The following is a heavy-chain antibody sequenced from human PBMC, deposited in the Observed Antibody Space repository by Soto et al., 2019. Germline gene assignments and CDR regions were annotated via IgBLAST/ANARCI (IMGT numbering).Heavy chain of an antibody. J-gene: IGHJ4*02. CDR3: ARSAVAITSVGYFDY. CDR1: GYSLSSSNW. CDR2: IYYSGST. D-gene: IGHD3-22*01. V-gene: IGHV4-28*01. Sequence: SETLSLTCAVSGYSLSSSNWWGWIRQPPGKGLEWIGYIYYSGSTYYNPSLKSRVTMSVDTSKNQFSLKLSSVTAVDTAVYYCARSAVAITSVGYFDYWGQGTLVTVSS.